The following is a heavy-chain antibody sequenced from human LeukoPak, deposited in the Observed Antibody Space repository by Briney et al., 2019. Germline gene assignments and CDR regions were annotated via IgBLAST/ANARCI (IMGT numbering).Heavy chain of an antibody. J-gene: IGHJ2*01. Sequence: GGSLRLSCAASGFTFSSYAMHWVRQAPGKGLEWVAVISYDGSNKYYADSVKDRFTISRDNSKNTLYLQMNSLRAEDTAVYYCASVKRRLYWYFDLWGRGTLVTVSS. V-gene: IGHV3-30-3*01. CDR1: GFTFSSYA. CDR2: ISYDGSNK. CDR3: ASVKRRLYWYFDL.